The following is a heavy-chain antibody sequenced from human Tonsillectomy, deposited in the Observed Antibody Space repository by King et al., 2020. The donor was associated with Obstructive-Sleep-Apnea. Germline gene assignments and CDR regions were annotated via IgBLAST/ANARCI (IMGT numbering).Heavy chain of an antibody. V-gene: IGHV4-38-2*02. J-gene: IGHJ4*02. CDR1: GYSISSGFY. CDR3: ARDPNGGGGSCYFDY. CDR2: IYHSGST. Sequence: QLQESGPGLVKPSETLSLTCTVSGYSISSGFYWGWIRQPPGKGLEWIGSIYHSGSTYYNPSLRSRVTMSVDTSNNQFSLKLRSVTAADTAVYYCARDPNGGGGSCYFDYWGQGTLVAVSS. D-gene: IGHD2-15*01.